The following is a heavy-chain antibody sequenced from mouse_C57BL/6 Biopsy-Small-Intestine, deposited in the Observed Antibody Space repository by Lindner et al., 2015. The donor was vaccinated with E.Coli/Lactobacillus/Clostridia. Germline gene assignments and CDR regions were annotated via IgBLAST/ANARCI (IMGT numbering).Heavy chain of an antibody. J-gene: IGHJ3*01. CDR1: GYAFSSYW. Sequence: VQLQESGAELVKPGASVKISCKASGYAFSSYWMNWVKQRPGKGLEWIGQIYPGDGDTNYNGKFKGKATLTADTSSNTAYLQLRSLTSEDTAVYYCAGAFAYWGQGTLVTVSA. CDR3: AGAFAY. V-gene: IGHV1-80*01. CDR2: IYPGDGDT.